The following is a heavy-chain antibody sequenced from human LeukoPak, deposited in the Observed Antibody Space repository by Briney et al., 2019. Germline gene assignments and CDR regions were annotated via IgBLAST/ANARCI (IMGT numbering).Heavy chain of an antibody. J-gene: IGHJ4*02. D-gene: IGHD6-6*01. CDR3: ATDRLSPPYSSYESYFDY. CDR2: FDPEDGET. V-gene: IGHV1-24*01. CDR1: GYTLTELS. Sequence: ASVKVSCKVSGYTLTELSMHWVRQAPGKGLEWMGGFDPEDGETIYAQKFQGGVTMTEDTSTDTAYMELSSLRSEDTAVYYCATDRLSPPYSSYESYFDYWGQGTLVTVSS.